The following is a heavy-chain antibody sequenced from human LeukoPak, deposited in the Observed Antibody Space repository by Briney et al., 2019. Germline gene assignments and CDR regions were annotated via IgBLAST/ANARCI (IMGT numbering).Heavy chain of an antibody. D-gene: IGHD3-10*01. Sequence: GGSLRLSCAASGFTFSSYAMSWVRQAPGKGLEWVSAISGSGGSTYYADSVKGRFTISRDNSKNTLYLQMNSLRAEDAAVYYCAKEWSYYGSGSYGNNWFDPWGQGTLVTVSS. CDR2: ISGSGGST. CDR1: GFTFSSYA. CDR3: AKEWSYYGSGSYGNNWFDP. V-gene: IGHV3-23*01. J-gene: IGHJ5*02.